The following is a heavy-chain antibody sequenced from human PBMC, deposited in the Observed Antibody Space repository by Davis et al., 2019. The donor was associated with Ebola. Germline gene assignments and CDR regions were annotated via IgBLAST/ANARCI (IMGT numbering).Heavy chain of an antibody. J-gene: IGHJ4*02. V-gene: IGHV4-34*13. Sequence: WIRQPPGKGLEWIGEINHSGSTNYNPSLKSRVTISVDTSKNQFSLKLSSVTAADTAVYYCARNPDSSSWLYFDYWGQGTLVTVSS. CDR2: INHSGST. D-gene: IGHD6-13*01. CDR3: ARNPDSSSWLYFDY.